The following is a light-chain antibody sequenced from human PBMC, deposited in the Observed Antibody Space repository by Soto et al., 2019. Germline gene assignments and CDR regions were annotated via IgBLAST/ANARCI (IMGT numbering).Light chain of an antibody. Sequence: QSVLTQPPSVSGAPGQRVTISCTGSSSNIGAGYDVHWYQQLPGTAPKLLIYGNSNRPSGVPDRFSGSKSGTSASLAITGLQAEDEADYYCQSYDSSLSGLPVFGTGTKLTVL. CDR2: GNS. J-gene: IGLJ1*01. CDR3: QSYDSSLSGLPV. CDR1: SSNIGAGYD. V-gene: IGLV1-40*01.